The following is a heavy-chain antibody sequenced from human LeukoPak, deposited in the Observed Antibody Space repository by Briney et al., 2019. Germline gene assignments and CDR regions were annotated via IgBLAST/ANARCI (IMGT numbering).Heavy chain of an antibody. CDR1: GFTFTYYT. Sequence: PGGSLRLSCAASGFTFTYYTMNWVRQAPGKGLEWVSSISSSSSYIYYADSVKGRFTISRDNAKNSLYLQMNSLRAEDTAVYYCAREMLAAVAAQSWGQGTLVTVSS. D-gene: IGHD6-19*01. CDR3: AREMLAAVAAQS. V-gene: IGHV3-21*01. CDR2: ISSSSSYI. J-gene: IGHJ5*02.